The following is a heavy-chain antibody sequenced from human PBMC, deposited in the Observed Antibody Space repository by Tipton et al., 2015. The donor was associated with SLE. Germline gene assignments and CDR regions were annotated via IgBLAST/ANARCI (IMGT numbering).Heavy chain of an antibody. Sequence: TLSLTCIVSGGSIKNHYWSWIRQAPGMGLEWIGYIFYTGSTNYNPSPKSRVTISVDTSKNQFSLRLSSVTAADTAVYYCARGAPLGFDYWGQGTLVTVSS. CDR1: GGSIKNHY. CDR2: IFYTGST. J-gene: IGHJ4*02. V-gene: IGHV4-59*11. CDR3: ARGAPLGFDY.